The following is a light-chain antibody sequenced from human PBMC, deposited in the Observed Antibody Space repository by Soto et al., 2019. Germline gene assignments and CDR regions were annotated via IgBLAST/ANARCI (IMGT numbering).Light chain of an antibody. J-gene: IGKJ2*01. V-gene: IGKV3-20*01. CDR2: DAS. CDR3: QHYGNSPPNT. Sequence: EIVLTQSPGTLSLSPGERATLSCRASQSVRSNYLAWYQQKPGQAPRLLMYDASSRATGIPDRFSGSGSGPDFTLTISRLEPEDFAVYHCQHYGNSPPNTFGQGTKLEIK. CDR1: QSVRSNY.